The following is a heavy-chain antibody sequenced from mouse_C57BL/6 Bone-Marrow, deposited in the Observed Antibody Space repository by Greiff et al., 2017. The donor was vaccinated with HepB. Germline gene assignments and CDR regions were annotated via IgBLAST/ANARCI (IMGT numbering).Heavy chain of an antibody. V-gene: IGHV5-4*01. CDR3: ARGYDYDVSLYWYFGV. D-gene: IGHD2-4*01. CDR1: GFTFSSYA. Sequence: EVQLVESGGGLVKPGGSLKLSCAASGFTFSSYAMSWVRQTPEKRLEWVATISDGGSYTYYPDNVKGRFPISRDNAKNNLYLQMSHLKSEDTAMYYGARGYDYDVSLYWYFGVWGTGTTVTVSS. CDR2: ISDGGSYT. J-gene: IGHJ1*03.